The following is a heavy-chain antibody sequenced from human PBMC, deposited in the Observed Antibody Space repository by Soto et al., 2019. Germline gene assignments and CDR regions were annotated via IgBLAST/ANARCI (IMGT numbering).Heavy chain of an antibody. D-gene: IGHD3-22*01. CDR1: GGSISSGGYY. CDR3: ARDSPNYDSSGYYRGDYFDY. Sequence: SETLSLTCTVSGGSISSGGYYWSWIRQPPGKGLEWIGYIYYSGSTYYNPSLKSRVTISVDTSKNQFSLKLSSVTAADTAVYYCARDSPNYDSSGYYRGDYFDYWGQGTLVTVSS. J-gene: IGHJ4*02. CDR2: IYYSGST. V-gene: IGHV4-30-4*08.